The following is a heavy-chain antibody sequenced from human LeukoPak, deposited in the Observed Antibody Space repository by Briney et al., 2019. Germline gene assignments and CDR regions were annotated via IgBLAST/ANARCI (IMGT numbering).Heavy chain of an antibody. CDR2: IHPKTGDT. J-gene: IGHJ4*02. D-gene: IGHD7-27*01. V-gene: IGHV1-2*02. CDR1: GYTFTVLY. Sequence: VASVKVSCKASGYTFTVLYMLGVRQAPGRGLEWMGWIHPKTGDTNYVEKFQGRVTMTRDTSINTVYMDLSLTSDDTAVYYCANFDQHWGTFDYWGQGTVVTVSS. CDR3: ANFDQHWGTFDY.